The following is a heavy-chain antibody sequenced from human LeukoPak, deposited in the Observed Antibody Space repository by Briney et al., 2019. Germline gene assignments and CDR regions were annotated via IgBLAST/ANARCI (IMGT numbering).Heavy chain of an antibody. CDR1: GGSISSGGYY. CDR3: ARIVATAADYYYYMDV. V-gene: IGHV4-30-2*01. Sequence: SETLSLTCTVSGGSISSGGYYWSWIRQPPGKGLEWIGYIYHSGSTYYNPSLKSRVTISVDRSKNQFSLKLSSVTAADTAVYYCARIVATAADYYYYMDVWGKGTTVTVSS. D-gene: IGHD5-12*01. CDR2: IYHSGST. J-gene: IGHJ6*03.